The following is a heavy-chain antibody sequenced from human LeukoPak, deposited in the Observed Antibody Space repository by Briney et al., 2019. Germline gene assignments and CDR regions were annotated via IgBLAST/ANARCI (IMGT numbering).Heavy chain of an antibody. CDR3: ARAQSGFWSGYCFDY. CDR2: IWYDGTKK. V-gene: IGHV3-33*01. CDR1: GFIFSNHG. D-gene: IGHD3-3*01. Sequence: GGSLRLSCAASGFIFSNHGMHWVRQDPGKGLEWVANIWYDGTKKYYLDSVKGRFTISRDNSKNTLYLQMDSLRAEDTAVYYCARAQSGFWSGYCFDYWGQGTLATVSS. J-gene: IGHJ4*02.